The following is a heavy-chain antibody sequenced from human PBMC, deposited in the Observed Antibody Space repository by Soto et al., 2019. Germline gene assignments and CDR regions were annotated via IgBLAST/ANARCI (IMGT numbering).Heavy chain of an antibody. CDR3: AKVGGYSSGRYSQDAFDI. V-gene: IGHV3-9*01. CDR2: ISWNSGSI. D-gene: IGHD6-19*01. J-gene: IGHJ3*02. Sequence: PGGSLRLSCAASGFTFDDYAMHWVRQAPGKGLEWVSGISWNSGSIGYADSVKGRFTISRDNAKNSLYLQMNSLRAEDTALYYCAKVGGYSSGRYSQDAFDIWGQGTMVTVSS. CDR1: GFTFDDYA.